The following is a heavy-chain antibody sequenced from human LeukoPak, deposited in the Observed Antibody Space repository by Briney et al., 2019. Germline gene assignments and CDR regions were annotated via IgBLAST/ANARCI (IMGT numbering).Heavy chain of an antibody. CDR2: INWNGGST. J-gene: IGHJ4*02. CDR3: AKVVGTGTTPTDY. Sequence: GGSLRLSCAASGFTFDDYGMSWVRQAPGKGLEWVSGINWNGGSTGYADSVKGRFTISRDNAKNSLYLQMDSLRAEDTAVYYCAKVVGTGTTPTDYWGQGTLVTVSS. D-gene: IGHD1-1*01. V-gene: IGHV3-20*04. CDR1: GFTFDDYG.